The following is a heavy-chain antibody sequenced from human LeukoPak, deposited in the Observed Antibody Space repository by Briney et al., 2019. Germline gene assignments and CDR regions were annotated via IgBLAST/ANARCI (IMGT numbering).Heavy chain of an antibody. D-gene: IGHD3-10*01. CDR2: IYHSGST. J-gene: IGHJ4*02. Sequence: SETLSLTCTVSGYSISSGYYWGWIRQPPGKGLEWIGSIYHSGSTYYSPSLKSRVTISVDTSKNQFSLKLSSVTAADTAVYYCARDSGSYYIFDYWGQGTLVTVSS. V-gene: IGHV4-38-2*02. CDR1: GYSISSGYY. CDR3: ARDSGSYYIFDY.